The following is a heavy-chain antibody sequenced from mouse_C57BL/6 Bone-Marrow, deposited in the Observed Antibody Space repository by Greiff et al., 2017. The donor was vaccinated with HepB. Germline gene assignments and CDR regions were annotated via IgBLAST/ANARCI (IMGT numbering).Heavy chain of an antibody. Sequence: VQLKESGAELVKPGASVKLSCTASGFNIKDYYMHWVKQRTEQGLEWIGRIDPEDGETKYDPKFQGKATITADTSSNTAYLQLSSLTAEDTAVYYCAHDYPCYAMDYWGQGTSVTVSS. CDR1: GFNIKDYY. CDR3: AHDYPCYAMDY. V-gene: IGHV14-2*01. D-gene: IGHD2-4*01. CDR2: IDPEDGET. J-gene: IGHJ4*01.